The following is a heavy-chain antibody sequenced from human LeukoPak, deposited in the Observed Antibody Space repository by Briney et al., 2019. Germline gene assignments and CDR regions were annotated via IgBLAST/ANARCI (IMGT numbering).Heavy chain of an antibody. CDR1: GGTFSSYA. V-gene: IGHV1-69*13. CDR3: AKHDELYDSSGYYYEWSDP. CDR2: IIPIFGTA. D-gene: IGHD3-22*01. J-gene: IGHJ5*02. Sequence: ASVKVSCKASGGTFSSYAISWVRQAPGQGLEWMGGIIPIFGTANYAQKFQGRVTITADESTSTAYMELSSLRAEDTAVYYCAKHDELYDSSGYYYEWSDPWGQGTLVTVSS.